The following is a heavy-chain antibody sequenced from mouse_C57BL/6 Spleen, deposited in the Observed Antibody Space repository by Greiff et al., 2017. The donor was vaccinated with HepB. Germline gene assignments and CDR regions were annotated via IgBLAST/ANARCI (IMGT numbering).Heavy chain of an antibody. V-gene: IGHV1-52*01. CDR3: ARGITTVVAGGYFDV. CDR2: IDPSDSET. CDR1: GYAFSSSW. D-gene: IGHD1-1*01. J-gene: IGHJ1*03. Sequence: VQLQQSGPELVKPGASVKISCKASGYAFSSSWMNWVKQRPIQGLEWIGNIDPSDSETHYNQKFKDKATLTVDKSSSTAYMQLSSLTSEDSAVYYCARGITTVVAGGYFDVWGTGTTVTVSS.